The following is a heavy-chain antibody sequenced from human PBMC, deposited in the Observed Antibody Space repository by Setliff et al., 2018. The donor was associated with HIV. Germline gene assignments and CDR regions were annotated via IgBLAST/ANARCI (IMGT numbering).Heavy chain of an antibody. CDR3: ARGGVYYYDSSGWSMDY. D-gene: IGHD3-22*01. CDR1: GFTFSSYG. J-gene: IGHJ4*02. Sequence: HPGGSLRLSCAASGFTFSSYGMHWVRQAPGKGLEWVAVIWYDGSNKYYADSVKGRFTISRDNSKNTLYLQMNSLRAEDTAVYYCARGGVYYYDSSGWSMDYWGQGTLVTVSS. CDR2: IWYDGSNK. V-gene: IGHV3-33*08.